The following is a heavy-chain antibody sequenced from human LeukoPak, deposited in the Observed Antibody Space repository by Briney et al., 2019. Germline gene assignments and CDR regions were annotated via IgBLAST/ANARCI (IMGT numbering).Heavy chain of an antibody. D-gene: IGHD2-15*01. CDR3: ARQLVVAATPYFDH. J-gene: IGHJ4*02. V-gene: IGHV5-51*01. Sequence: GESLKISCKGSGYNFNTYWVAWVRQLPGKGLEWMGIIRPMNSDMRYSPSFQGQVTTSADKSISTAYLQWSSLKASDTAMYYCARQLVVAATPYFDHWGQGTLVTVSS. CDR1: GYNFNTYW. CDR2: IRPMNSDM.